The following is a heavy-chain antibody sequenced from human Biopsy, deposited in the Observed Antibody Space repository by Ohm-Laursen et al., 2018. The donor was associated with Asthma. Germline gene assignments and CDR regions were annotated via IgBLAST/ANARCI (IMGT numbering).Heavy chain of an antibody. CDR3: AKDTEGRYDFWSGLSYNYYGMGV. CDR2: ISYDGSNK. CDR1: GFTFSSYG. D-gene: IGHD3-3*01. J-gene: IGHJ6*02. Sequence: SLRLSCTAAGFTFSSYGMYWVRQAPGKGLEWVAVISYDGSNKYYADSVKGRFTISRDNSKNTLYLQMNSLRAEDTAVYYCAKDTEGRYDFWSGLSYNYYGMGVWGQGTTVTVSS. V-gene: IGHV3-30*18.